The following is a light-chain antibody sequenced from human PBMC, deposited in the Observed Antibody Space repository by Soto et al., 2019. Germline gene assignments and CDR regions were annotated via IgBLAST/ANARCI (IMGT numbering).Light chain of an antibody. CDR1: ESVSSSH. CDR2: DAS. V-gene: IGKV3-20*01. J-gene: IGKJ2*01. CDR3: QQYGHSYT. Sequence: EIVLTQSPGTLSVSPGERATLSCRASESVSSSHLAWYQHRPGQAPRLLIYDASSRATGIPDRFSGSGSGTDFTLTINRLESEDFAVYYCQQYGHSYTFRQGTKLEMK.